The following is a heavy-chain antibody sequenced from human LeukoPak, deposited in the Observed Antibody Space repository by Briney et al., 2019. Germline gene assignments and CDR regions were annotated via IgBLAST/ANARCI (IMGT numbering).Heavy chain of an antibody. V-gene: IGHV3-23*01. CDR2: ITDSGART. CDR1: GFTFTNYV. J-gene: IGHJ4*02. Sequence: GGSLRLSCAASGFTFTNYVMTWVRQAPGKGLEWVSGITDSGARTYYADSVKGRFTISRDNSRYTLGLQMNNLRVEDTAVYYCAKVSWQRSHADDCWGQGTLVTVSS. CDR3: AKVSWQRSHADDC. D-gene: IGHD1-26*01.